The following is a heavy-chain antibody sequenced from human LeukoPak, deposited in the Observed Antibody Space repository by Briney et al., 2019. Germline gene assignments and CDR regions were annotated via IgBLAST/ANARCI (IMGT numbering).Heavy chain of an antibody. CDR2: IYYGGCT. V-gene: IGHV4-59*01. CDR1: GGSLSSYY. Sequence: SETLSLTCTVSGGSLSSYYWNWIRQPPGKGLEWIGYIYYGGCTRYNPSLKSRVSISLDTSKNQFSLKLRSVTAADTAVYYCARVSGIAARPDYFYYMDVWGKGTTVTASS. D-gene: IGHD6-6*01. CDR3: ARVSGIAARPDYFYYMDV. J-gene: IGHJ6*03.